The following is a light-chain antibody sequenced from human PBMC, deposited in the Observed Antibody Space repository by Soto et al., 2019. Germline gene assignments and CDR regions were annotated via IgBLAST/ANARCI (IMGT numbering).Light chain of an antibody. CDR3: QQRSNWPWT. J-gene: IGKJ1*01. Sequence: EIVLTQSPATLSLSPGERATLSCRASQSVTTFLAWYQQKPGQAPRLLISDASDRATGIPARFSGSGSGTDFTLTISGLESEDFAVYYCQQRSNWPWTFGQGTKVEI. CDR2: DAS. V-gene: IGKV3-11*01. CDR1: QSVTTF.